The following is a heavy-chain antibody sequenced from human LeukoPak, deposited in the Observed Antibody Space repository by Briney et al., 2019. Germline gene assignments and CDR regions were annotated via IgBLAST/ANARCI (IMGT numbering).Heavy chain of an antibody. D-gene: IGHD6-19*01. V-gene: IGHV3-23*01. Sequence: GGSLRLSCAASGFTVSSNYMSWVRQAPGKGLEWVSAFTGSGGSTYYADSVKGRFTISRDNSKNTLFLQMNSLRAEDTAVYYCAKARGSGYYSSFDLWGRGTLVTVSS. CDR3: AKARGSGYYSSFDL. CDR1: GFTVSSNY. J-gene: IGHJ2*01. CDR2: FTGSGGST.